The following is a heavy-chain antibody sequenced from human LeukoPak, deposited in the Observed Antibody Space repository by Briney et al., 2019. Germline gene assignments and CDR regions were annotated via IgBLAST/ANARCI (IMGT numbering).Heavy chain of an antibody. D-gene: IGHD5-18*01. V-gene: IGHV4-34*01. Sequence: SETLSLTCAVYGGSFSGYYWSWIRQPPGKGLEWIGEINHSGSTNYNPSLKSRVTISVDTSKNQFSLKLGSVTAADTAVYYCARCGGYSYGPNYDYWGQGTLVTVSS. CDR2: INHSGST. CDR1: GGSFSGYY. CDR3: ARCGGYSYGPNYDY. J-gene: IGHJ4*02.